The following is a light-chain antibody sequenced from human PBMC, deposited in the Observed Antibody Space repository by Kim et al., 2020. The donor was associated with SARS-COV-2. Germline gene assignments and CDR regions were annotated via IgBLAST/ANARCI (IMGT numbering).Light chain of an antibody. V-gene: IGKV3-20*01. CDR3: QHNDSSPIT. CDR2: GAS. CDR1: QSVRSNF. Sequence: EIVLTQSPGTLSLSPGERATLSCRTSQSVRSNFLAWYQQKPGQAPRLLIPGASSSATGIPDRFSGSGSGTDFTLTISRLEPEAFAVYYCQHNDSSPITFGQGTRLEIK. J-gene: IGKJ5*01.